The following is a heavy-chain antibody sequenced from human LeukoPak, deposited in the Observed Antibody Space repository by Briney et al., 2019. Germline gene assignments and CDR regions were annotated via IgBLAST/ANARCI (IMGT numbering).Heavy chain of an antibody. J-gene: IGHJ4*02. CDR1: GFTFNRYG. V-gene: IGHV3-30*03. CDR2: ISSDGSTK. Sequence: GGSLRLSCVASGFTFNRYGMNWVRQAPGKGLDWVTLISSDGSTKYYADSVKGRFTISRDNSKSTLYLQMNSLRAEDTAVYYCSRSRPKFKDFDYWGQGTLVTVSS. CDR3: SRSRPKFKDFDY.